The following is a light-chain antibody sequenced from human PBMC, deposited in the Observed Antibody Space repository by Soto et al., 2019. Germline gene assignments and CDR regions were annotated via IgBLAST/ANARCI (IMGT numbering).Light chain of an antibody. V-gene: IGLV2-23*01. Sequence: QAVVTQPAWLAVSPLESLTISCTGTTSYVGAYNLVSWYQHHPGKSPKLIIYEGTKRPSGVSYRFSGSKSGASASLTISGLQAEDEADYFCCSSQRTDTSVFGTGPXAT. J-gene: IGLJ1*01. CDR2: EGT. CDR1: TSYVGAYNL. CDR3: CSSQRTDTSV.